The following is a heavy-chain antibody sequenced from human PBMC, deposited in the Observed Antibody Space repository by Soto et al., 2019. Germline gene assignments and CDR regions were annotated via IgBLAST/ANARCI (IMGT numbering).Heavy chain of an antibody. V-gene: IGHV1-69*02. J-gene: IGHJ4*02. CDR1: GGTFSSYT. CDR2: FIPILDMA. Sequence: QVQLVQSGAEVKKPGSSVKVSCKASGGTFSSYTISWVRQAPGQGLEWMGRFIPILDMADYAQKFQGRVTITADKSTSTAYMELSSLRSEDTAVYYCARQNDAYSPFDYWGQGTLLTVSS. CDR3: ARQNDAYSPFDY. D-gene: IGHD4-4*01.